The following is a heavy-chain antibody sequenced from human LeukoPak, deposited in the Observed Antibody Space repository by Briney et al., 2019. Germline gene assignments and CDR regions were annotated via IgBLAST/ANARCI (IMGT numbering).Heavy chain of an antibody. V-gene: IGHV5-51*01. CDR3: ARRGTNEYFDL. D-gene: IGHD1-1*01. Sequence: GESLKISCTGSGYSFNNYWIGWVRQMPGKGLEWMGIIYPGDSDTKYSPSFQGQVTIPADKSINTAYLQWSSLKASDIAIYYCARRGTNEYFDLWGRGTLVTVSS. CDR2: IYPGDSDT. J-gene: IGHJ2*01. CDR1: GYSFNNYW.